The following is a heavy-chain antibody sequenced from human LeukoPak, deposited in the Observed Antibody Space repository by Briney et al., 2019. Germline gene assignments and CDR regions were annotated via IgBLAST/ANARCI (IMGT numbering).Heavy chain of an antibody. CDR1: GYSISSGYY. V-gene: IGHV4-38-2*01. J-gene: IGHJ4*02. CDR3: ARVSMVRGVILDY. CDR2: IYHSGST. D-gene: IGHD3-10*01. Sequence: SETLSLTCAVSGYSISSGYYWGWIRLPPGKGLEWIGSIYHSGSTYYNPSLKSRVTISVDTSKNQFSLKLSSVTAADTAVYYCARVSMVRGVILDYWGQGTLVTVSS.